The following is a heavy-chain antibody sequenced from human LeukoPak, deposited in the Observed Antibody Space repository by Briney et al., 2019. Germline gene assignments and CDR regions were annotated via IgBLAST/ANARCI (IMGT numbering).Heavy chain of an antibody. CDR2: IYYSGST. J-gene: IGHJ4*02. CDR3: ARGLKYYYDSSGYCFDY. Sequence: SETLSLTCTSSGGSISSYYWRWIRQPPGKGLEWIGYIYYSGSTNYNPSLKSRVTISVDTSKNQFSLKLSSVTAADTAVYYCARGLKYYYDSSGYCFDYWGQGTLVTVSS. V-gene: IGHV4-59*08. D-gene: IGHD3-22*01. CDR1: GGSISSYY.